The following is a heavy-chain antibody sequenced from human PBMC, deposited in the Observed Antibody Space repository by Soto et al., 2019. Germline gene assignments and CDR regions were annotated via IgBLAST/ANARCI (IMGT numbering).Heavy chain of an antibody. CDR2: IYGGGTT. D-gene: IGHD6-19*01. CDR3: VQTTGWPGFDF. Sequence: EVQLVESGGGLIQPGGSLRLSCAASGFAVSSKYMTWVRQAPGKGLEWVSVIYGGGTTYYADSVKGRFTISRDTSKNTLYLKMNSLRAEASAVYYCVQTTGWPGFDFWGQGTLVTVSS. CDR1: GFAVSSKY. J-gene: IGHJ4*02. V-gene: IGHV3-53*01.